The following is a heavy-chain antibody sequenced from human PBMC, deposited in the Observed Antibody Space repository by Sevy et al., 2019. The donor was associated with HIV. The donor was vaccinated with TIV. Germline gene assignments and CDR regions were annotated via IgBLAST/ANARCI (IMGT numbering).Heavy chain of an antibody. CDR3: VREGINAPRTLLSFDI. Sequence: ASVKVSCKTTGYIFSDYNMHWVRQAPGQGLEWMALINPNSGVTIYAHNFRGRVSVTRDTSMSTAYMELSGLTSDDTAVYYCVREGINAPRTLLSFDIWGQGTMVTVSS. CDR2: INPNSGVT. D-gene: IGHD3-3*01. V-gene: IGHV1-2*06. CDR1: GYIFSDYN. J-gene: IGHJ3*02.